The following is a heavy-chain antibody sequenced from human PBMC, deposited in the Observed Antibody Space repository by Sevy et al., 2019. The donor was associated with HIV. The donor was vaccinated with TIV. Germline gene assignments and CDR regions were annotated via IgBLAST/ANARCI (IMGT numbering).Heavy chain of an antibody. Sequence: ASVKVSCKVSGYSLTKLSIHWVRQAPGKGPEWMGSFDPEDGETIYARKFQGRVTMTEDTSTDTAYMERSSLRSEDTAVYYCATTKDYYENSGSPFDDWGQGTLVTVSS. J-gene: IGHJ4*02. D-gene: IGHD3-22*01. CDR3: ATTKDYYENSGSPFDD. V-gene: IGHV1-24*01. CDR1: GYSLTKLS. CDR2: FDPEDGET.